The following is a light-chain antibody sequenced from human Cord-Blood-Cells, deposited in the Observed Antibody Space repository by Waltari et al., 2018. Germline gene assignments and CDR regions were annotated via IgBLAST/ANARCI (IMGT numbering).Light chain of an antibody. CDR2: AAS. Sequence: DIQMNQSPSSLSASVGDRVTITCRASQSISSYLNWYQQKQGKAPKLLIYAASSFQSGVPSRFSGSGSGTDFTLTISSLQPEDFATYYCQQSYSTPPWTFGQGTKVEIK. V-gene: IGKV1-39*01. J-gene: IGKJ1*01. CDR3: QQSYSTPPWT. CDR1: QSISSY.